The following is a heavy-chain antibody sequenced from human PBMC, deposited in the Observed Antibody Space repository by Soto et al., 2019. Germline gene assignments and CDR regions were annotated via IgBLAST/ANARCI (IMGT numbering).Heavy chain of an antibody. CDR2: ISGGGDYT. Sequence: EVHLLESGGGLVQPGGSLRLSCAASGFNFASYAMTWVRQAPGMGLEGVSDISGGGDYTHFADSVKGRFTISRDNSQNALYLQMNSLRAEDTAVYYCAKGGTYSHWGQGTLVTVSS. CDR1: GFNFASYA. V-gene: IGHV3-23*01. D-gene: IGHD3-16*01. CDR3: AKGGTYSH. J-gene: IGHJ4*02.